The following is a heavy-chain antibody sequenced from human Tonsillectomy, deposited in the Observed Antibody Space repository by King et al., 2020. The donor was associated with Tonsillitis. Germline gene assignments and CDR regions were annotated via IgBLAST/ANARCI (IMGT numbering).Heavy chain of an antibody. V-gene: IGHV4-39*02. CDR2: IYYTGST. Sequence: QLQESGPGLVKPSETLSLTCTVSGGSISSSSYYWGWIRQPPGKGLEWIGSIYYTGSTYYNPSLKSRVTISVETSKNHFSLKLSSVTAADTAVYYCARLDYRQQWLVVAFDIWGQGTMVTVSS. D-gene: IGHD6-19*01. CDR3: ARLDYRQQWLVVAFDI. J-gene: IGHJ3*02. CDR1: GGSISSSSYY.